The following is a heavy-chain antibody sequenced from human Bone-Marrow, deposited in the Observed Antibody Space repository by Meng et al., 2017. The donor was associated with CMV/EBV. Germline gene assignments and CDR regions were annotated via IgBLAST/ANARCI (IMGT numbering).Heavy chain of an antibody. CDR2: ISSSCSTI. Sequence: GESLKISCAASGFTFSSYEMNWVRQAPGKGLEWVSYISSSCSTIYYADSVKGRFTISRDNAKNSLYLQMNSLRAEDTAVYYCANQGYCSSTSCYKYAFDFWGQGTMVTVSS. J-gene: IGHJ3*01. V-gene: IGHV3-48*03. CDR3: ANQGYCSSTSCYKYAFDF. D-gene: IGHD2-2*02. CDR1: GFTFSSYE.